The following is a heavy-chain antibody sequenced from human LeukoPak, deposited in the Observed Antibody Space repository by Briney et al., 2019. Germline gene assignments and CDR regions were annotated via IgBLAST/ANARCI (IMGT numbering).Heavy chain of an antibody. D-gene: IGHD4-17*01. V-gene: IGHV3-23*01. CDR1: GFAFSNYA. J-gene: IGHJ4*02. CDR3: AKGPGYGDYRYYFDY. Sequence: GGSLRLSCVASGFAFSNYAMSWVRRAAGKGLEWISAVSGSSGSTYYADSVKGRFTISRDNSKNRLYLQMNSLRVEDTAVYYCAKGPGYGDYRYYFDYWGQGTLVTVSS. CDR2: VSGSSGST.